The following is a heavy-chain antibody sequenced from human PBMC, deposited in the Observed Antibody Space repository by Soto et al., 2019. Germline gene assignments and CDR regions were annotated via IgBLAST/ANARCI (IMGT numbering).Heavy chain of an antibody. CDR3: ARPCGDAFHL. J-gene: IGHJ3*01. CDR1: GYTFTSYY. CDR2: INPSGGST. D-gene: IGHD1-26*01. V-gene: IGHV1-46*01. Sequence: QVQLVQSGAEVKKPGASVKVSCKASGYTFTSYYMHWVRQAPGQGLEWMGIINPSGGSTSYAQKSEGRVTRTRATARRTVYGGRGGLRSEDTAVYYCARPCGDAFHLWAQGTMVTVSS.